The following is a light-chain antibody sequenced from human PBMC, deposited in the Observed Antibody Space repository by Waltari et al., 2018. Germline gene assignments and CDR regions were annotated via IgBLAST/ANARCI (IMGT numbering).Light chain of an antibody. V-gene: IGLV2-8*01. J-gene: IGLJ2*01. CDR2: EVN. Sequence: QSALTQPPSASGSPGQSVPIPCTGSSNDVGGFDYVSWYQQQPGKAPKLLIHEVNKRPSGVPDRFSGSKSGNSAYLTVSGLQADDEGDYHCSSYGGSSTLVFGGGTKLTVL. CDR3: SSYGGSSTLV. CDR1: SNDVGGFDY.